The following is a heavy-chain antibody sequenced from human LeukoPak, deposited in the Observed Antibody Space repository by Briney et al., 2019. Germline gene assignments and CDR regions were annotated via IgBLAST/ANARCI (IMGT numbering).Heavy chain of an antibody. CDR3: AKDREYYYDSSDY. J-gene: IGHJ4*02. CDR2: ISGSGGST. V-gene: IGHV3-23*01. CDR1: GFTFSSYG. D-gene: IGHD3-22*01. Sequence: GGSLRLSCAASGFTFSSYGMSWVRQAPGKGLEWVSAISGSGGSTYYADSVKGRFTISRDNSKNTLYLQMNSLRAEDTAVYYCAKDREYYYDSSDYWGQGTLVTVSS.